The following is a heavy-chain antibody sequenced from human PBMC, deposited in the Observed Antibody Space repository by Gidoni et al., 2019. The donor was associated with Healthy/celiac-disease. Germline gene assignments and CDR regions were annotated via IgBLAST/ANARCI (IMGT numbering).Heavy chain of an antibody. D-gene: IGHD2-15*01. Sequence: EVQLVQSGAEVKKPGESLKISCKGSGYSFTSYWSGWVRQMPGKGLEWMGIIYPGDSDTRYSPSFQGQVTISADKSISTAYLQWSSLKASDTAMYYCARQGPDRPNVDYYYGMDVWGQGTTVTVSS. CDR2: IYPGDSDT. V-gene: IGHV5-51*01. CDR1: GYSFTSYW. CDR3: ARQGPDRPNVDYYYGMDV. J-gene: IGHJ6*02.